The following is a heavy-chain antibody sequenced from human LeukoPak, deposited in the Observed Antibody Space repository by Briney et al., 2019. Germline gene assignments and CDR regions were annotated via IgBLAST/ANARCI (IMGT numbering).Heavy chain of an antibody. CDR3: AREGQKWLRVDY. J-gene: IGHJ4*02. Sequence: SETPSLTCTVSGGSISSYYWSWIRQPPGKGLEWIGYIYYSGSTNYNPSLKSRVTISVDTSKNQFSLKLSSVTAADTAVYYCAREGQKWLRVDYWGQGTLATVSS. CDR1: GGSISSYY. V-gene: IGHV4-59*12. CDR2: IYYSGST. D-gene: IGHD5-12*01.